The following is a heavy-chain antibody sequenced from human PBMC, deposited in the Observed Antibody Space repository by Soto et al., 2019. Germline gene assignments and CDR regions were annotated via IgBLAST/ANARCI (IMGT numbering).Heavy chain of an antibody. Sequence: QVQLVQSGAEVKKPGASVKVSCKASGYTFTSYGISWVRQAPGQGLEWMGWISAYNGNTNYAQKLQGRVTMTTDTSRSTAYMELRRLRSDDTAVYYCSRRMYYSGSGSYYSSTYYYYYMDVWGKGTTVTVSS. D-gene: IGHD3-10*01. CDR1: GYTFTSYG. V-gene: IGHV1-18*01. CDR2: ISAYNGNT. J-gene: IGHJ6*03. CDR3: SRRMYYSGSGSYYSSTYYYYYMDV.